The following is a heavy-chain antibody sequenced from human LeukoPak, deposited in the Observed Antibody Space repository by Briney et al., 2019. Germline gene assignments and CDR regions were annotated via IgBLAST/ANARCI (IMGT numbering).Heavy chain of an antibody. Sequence: GGSLRLSCAASGFTFSSYGMNWVRQAPGKGLEWVSGISGNGGSTYYADSVKGRFTISRDNSKNTLYLQMNSLRAEDTAVYYCAKDGGEYYDILTGYYPRLYYMDVWGKGTTVTISS. J-gene: IGHJ6*03. CDR3: AKDGGEYYDILTGYYPRLYYMDV. CDR2: ISGNGGST. V-gene: IGHV3-23*01. D-gene: IGHD3-9*01. CDR1: GFTFSSYG.